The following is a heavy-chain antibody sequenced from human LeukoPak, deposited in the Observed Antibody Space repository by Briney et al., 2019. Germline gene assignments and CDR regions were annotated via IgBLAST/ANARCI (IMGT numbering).Heavy chain of an antibody. J-gene: IGHJ5*02. D-gene: IGHD2-21*02. CDR3: ARQGELSYCGGDCSPEYNWFDP. V-gene: IGHV4-59*08. CDR2: IYYSGST. Sequence: KTAETLSLTCTVSGGSISSYYWSWIRQPPGKGLEGIGYIYYSGSTNYNPSLKSRVTISVDTSKNQFSLKLSSVTAAETAVYYCARQGELSYCGGDCSPEYNWFDPWGQGTLVTVSS. CDR1: GGSISSYY.